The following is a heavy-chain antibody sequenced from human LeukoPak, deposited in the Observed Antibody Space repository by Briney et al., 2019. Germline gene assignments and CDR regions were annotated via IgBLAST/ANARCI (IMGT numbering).Heavy chain of an antibody. CDR1: GFTFSSYA. CDR3: AKDLHRYSGSYYGY. J-gene: IGHJ4*02. V-gene: IGHV3-23*01. D-gene: IGHD1-26*01. CDR2: ISSSGGST. Sequence: GGSLRLSCAASGFTFSSYAMSWVRQAPGKGLEWVSAISSSGGSTYYADSVKGRFTISRDNSKNTLYLQMNSLRAEDTAVYYCAKDLHRYSGSYYGYWGQGTLVTVSS.